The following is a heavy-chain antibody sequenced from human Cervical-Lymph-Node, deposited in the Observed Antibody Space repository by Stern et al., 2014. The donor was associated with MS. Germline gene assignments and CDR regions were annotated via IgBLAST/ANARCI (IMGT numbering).Heavy chain of an antibody. V-gene: IGHV1-69*01. Sequence: QVQLVQSGAEVKKPGSSVKVSCKASGDTFSSLDIGWVRQAPGQGPEWMGGTTPLFGTANYAQNFQGRVTFSADDSTSTPYMELSSLRSEDTAVYCCARHQAGIADDWGQGTLVTVSS. CDR1: GDTFSSLD. CDR2: TTPLFGTA. CDR3: ARHQAGIADD. J-gene: IGHJ4*02. D-gene: IGHD6-13*01.